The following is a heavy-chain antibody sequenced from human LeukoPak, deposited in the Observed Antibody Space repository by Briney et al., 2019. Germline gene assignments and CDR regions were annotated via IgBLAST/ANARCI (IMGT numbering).Heavy chain of an antibody. CDR1: GGSISSSSYY. CDR2: IYYSGST. V-gene: IGHV4-39*01. Sequence: PSETLSLTCTVSGGSISSSSYYWGWIRQPPGKGLEWIGSIYYSGSTYYNPSLKSRVTISVDTSKNQFSLKLSSVTAADTAVYYCARQPEACSSTSCYLESVDPWGQGTLVTVSS. D-gene: IGHD2-2*01. J-gene: IGHJ5*02. CDR3: ARQPEACSSTSCYLESVDP.